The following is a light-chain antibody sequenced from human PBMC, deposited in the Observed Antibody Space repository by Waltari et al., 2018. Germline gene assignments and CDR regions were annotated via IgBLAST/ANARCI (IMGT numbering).Light chain of an antibody. Sequence: QSVLTQPPSVSGAPGQRVTISCTGSSSSIGAGYDVNWYQQLPGTAPKLLIYGNNNRPSGVPDRFSVSKSGTSASLAITGLQAEDEADYYCQSYDSSLSGSVFGGGTILTVL. J-gene: IGLJ2*01. V-gene: IGLV1-40*01. CDR3: QSYDSSLSGSV. CDR2: GNN. CDR1: SSSIGAGYD.